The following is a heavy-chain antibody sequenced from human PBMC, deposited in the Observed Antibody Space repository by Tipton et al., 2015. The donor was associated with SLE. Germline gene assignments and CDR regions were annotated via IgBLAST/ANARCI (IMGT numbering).Heavy chain of an antibody. D-gene: IGHD2-2*01. CDR3: ARDYGYCSSTSCYPWYFDL. Sequence: TRSLTCTVSGGSISSYYWSWIRQPPGKGLEWIGYIYYSGSTNYNPSLKSRVTISVDTSKNQFSLKLSSVTAADTAAYYCARDYGYCSSTSCYPWYFDLWGRGTLVTVSS. V-gene: IGHV4-59*01. CDR2: IYYSGST. J-gene: IGHJ2*01. CDR1: GGSISSYY.